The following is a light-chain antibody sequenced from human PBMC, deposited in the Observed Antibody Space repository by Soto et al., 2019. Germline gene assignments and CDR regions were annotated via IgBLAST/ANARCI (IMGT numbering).Light chain of an antibody. CDR1: QSVSSY. CDR3: QQRSNRPRT. CDR2: DAS. Sequence: EIVWTQSPATLSLSPGERATLSCRASQSVSSYLAWYQQKPGQAPRLLIYDASNRATGIPARFSGSGSGTDFTRTISRLEPEKFEVYDCQQRSNRPRTFGQGTKLEIK. V-gene: IGKV3-11*01. J-gene: IGKJ2*02.